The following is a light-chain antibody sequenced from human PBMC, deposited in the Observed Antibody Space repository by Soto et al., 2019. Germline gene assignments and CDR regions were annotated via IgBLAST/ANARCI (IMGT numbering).Light chain of an antibody. Sequence: DIQMTQSPSTLSASVGDRVTITSRASQSISSWLAWYQQKPGKAPKVLIYKASMLESGVPSRFSGSGSGTEFTLTISCLQPDDFATYYCQQYNSFSPWTFGQGTKVEIK. J-gene: IGKJ1*01. CDR2: KAS. CDR1: QSISSW. CDR3: QQYNSFSPWT. V-gene: IGKV1-5*03.